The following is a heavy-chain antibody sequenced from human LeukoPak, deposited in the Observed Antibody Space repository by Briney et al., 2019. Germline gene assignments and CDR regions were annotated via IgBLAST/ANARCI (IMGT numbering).Heavy chain of an antibody. CDR3: ARFGSYFEY. Sequence: SETLSLTCTVSGGSINYYYWSWIRQPPGKGLEWIGYAYYSGSTNYNPSLESRVTISEDTSKNQFSLKLNSVTAADTAVYYCARFGSYFEYWGRGTLVTVSS. CDR2: AYYSGST. CDR1: GGSINYYY. J-gene: IGHJ4*02. V-gene: IGHV4-59*01. D-gene: IGHD3-10*01.